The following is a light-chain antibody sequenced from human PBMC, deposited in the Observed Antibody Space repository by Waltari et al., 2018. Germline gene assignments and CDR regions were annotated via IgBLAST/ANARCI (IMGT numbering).Light chain of an antibody. Sequence: DIVLTQSPGTLPLSPGDRATLPCRASQSVGRTLAWYQQRPGQAPRLLIYDASSRATGIPDRFSGSGSGTDFSLTISRLEPEDFAVYYCQKYGTRPATFGQGTKVEVK. CDR1: QSVGRT. V-gene: IGKV3-20*01. J-gene: IGKJ1*01. CDR2: DAS. CDR3: QKYGTRPAT.